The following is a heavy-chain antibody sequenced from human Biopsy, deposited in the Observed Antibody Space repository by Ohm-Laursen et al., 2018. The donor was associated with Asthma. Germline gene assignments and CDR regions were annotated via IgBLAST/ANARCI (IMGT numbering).Heavy chain of an antibody. Sequence: SSLRLSCTASGFTVSTNGMSWVRQPPGKGLEWVAVISYDGSSIYYADSVKGRFTISRDNAKNSLYLQMQSLRPEDTAFYYCAKSADYYDSTDYLDFWGRGTLVTVSS. CDR3: AKSADYYDSTDYLDF. CDR2: ISYDGSSI. D-gene: IGHD3-22*01. CDR1: GFTVSTNG. J-gene: IGHJ4*01. V-gene: IGHV3-30*18.